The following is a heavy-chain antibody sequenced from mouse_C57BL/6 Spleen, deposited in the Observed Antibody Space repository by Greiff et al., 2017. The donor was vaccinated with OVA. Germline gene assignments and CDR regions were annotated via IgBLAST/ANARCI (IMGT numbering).Heavy chain of an antibody. CDR3: SNEGSWFAY. Sequence: QVQLQQPGAELVRPGSSVKLSCKASGYTFTSYWMHWVKQRPIQGLEWIGNIDPSDSDTHYNQKFKDKATLTVDTSSSTAYLQLSLTSEDSADYYCSNEGSWFAYWGQGTLVTVSA. CDR1: GYTFTSYW. CDR2: IDPSDSDT. V-gene: IGHV1-52*01. J-gene: IGHJ3*01.